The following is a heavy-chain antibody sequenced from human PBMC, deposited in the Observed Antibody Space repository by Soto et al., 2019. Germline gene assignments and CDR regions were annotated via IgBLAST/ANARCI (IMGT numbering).Heavy chain of an antibody. CDR2: IIPIFGTA. V-gene: IGHV1-69*12. CDR3: ARDEYGDYYYYYGMDV. D-gene: IGHD4-17*01. J-gene: IGHJ6*02. CDR1: GGTFSSYA. Sequence: QVQLVQSGAEVKKPGSSVKVSCKASGGTFSSYAISWVRQAPEQGLEWMGGIIPIFGTANYAQKFQGRVTITADESTSTAYMELSSLRSEDTAVYYCARDEYGDYYYYYGMDVWGQGTTVTVSS.